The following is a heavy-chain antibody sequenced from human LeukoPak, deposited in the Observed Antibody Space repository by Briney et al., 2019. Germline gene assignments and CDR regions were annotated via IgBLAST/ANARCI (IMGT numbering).Heavy chain of an antibody. CDR3: ARDSYGSDY. V-gene: IGHV1-46*01. D-gene: IGHD5-18*01. CDR2: ITTRSGDT. CDR1: GYSFSDHH. Sequence: ASVKVSCKASGYSFSDHHMHWVRQAPGQGLEWMGKITTRSGDTTYAQNFQDRITLTRDTSTSTAYMQLSRLRSEDTAVYYCARDSYGSDYWGQGTLVTVSA. J-gene: IGHJ4*02.